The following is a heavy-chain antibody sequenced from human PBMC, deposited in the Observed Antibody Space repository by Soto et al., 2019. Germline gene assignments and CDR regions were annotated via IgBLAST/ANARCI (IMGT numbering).Heavy chain of an antibody. CDR3: ARRGSSGHYIIDY. CDR1: GGTFSSYA. CDR2: IIPIFGTA. Sequence: SVKISCKASGGTFSSYAISWVRQAPGQGLEWMGGIIPIFGTANYAQKFQGRVTITADESTSTAYMELSSLRSEDTAMYFCARRGSSGHYIIDYWGQGTLVTVSS. D-gene: IGHD3-22*01. V-gene: IGHV1-69*13. J-gene: IGHJ4*02.